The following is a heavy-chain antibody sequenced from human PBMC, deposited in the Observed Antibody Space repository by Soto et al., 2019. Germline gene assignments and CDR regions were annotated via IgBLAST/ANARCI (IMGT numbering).Heavy chain of an antibody. V-gene: IGHV4-59*01. CDR3: ARSVPPRWLQFGY. J-gene: IGHJ4*02. CDR2: GMHTGAT. CDR1: GCSIVGYY. Sequence: QVQLQEAGPGMVKPSETLSLTCNVSGCSIVGYYWNWIRQSPGKGLEWIGYGMHTGATSYHPSLRSRVTISVESSKSQFALRLTSMTAADPATYYCARSVPPRWLQFGYWGQGLLVTVSS. D-gene: IGHD3-3*01.